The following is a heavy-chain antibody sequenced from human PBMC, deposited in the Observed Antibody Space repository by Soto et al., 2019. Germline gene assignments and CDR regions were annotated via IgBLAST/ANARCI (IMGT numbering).Heavy chain of an antibody. CDR3: AKDDRYRDFWSGFYYYYMDV. D-gene: IGHD3-3*01. Sequence: GGSLRLSCAASGFTFSSYAMSWVRQAPGKGLEWVSAISGSGGSTYYADSVKGRFTISRDNSKNTLYLQMNSLRAEDTAVYYCAKDDRYRDFWSGFYYYYMDVWGKGTTVTVSS. CDR1: GFTFSSYA. CDR2: ISGSGGST. V-gene: IGHV3-23*01. J-gene: IGHJ6*03.